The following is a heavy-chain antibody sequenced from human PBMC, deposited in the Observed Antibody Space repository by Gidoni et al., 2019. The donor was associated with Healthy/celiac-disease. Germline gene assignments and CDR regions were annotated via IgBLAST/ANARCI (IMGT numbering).Heavy chain of an antibody. CDR3: ARVMNTAMVLFDY. V-gene: IGHV3-21*01. J-gene: IGHJ4*02. CDR1: GFTFSSYS. D-gene: IGHD5-18*01. Sequence: EVQLVESGGGLVKPGGSLRLSCAASGFTFSSYSMNWVRQAPGKGLEWVSSISSSSSYIYYADSVKGRFTISRDNAKNSLYLQMNSLRAEDTAVYYCARVMNTAMVLFDYWGQGTLVTVSS. CDR2: ISSSSSYI.